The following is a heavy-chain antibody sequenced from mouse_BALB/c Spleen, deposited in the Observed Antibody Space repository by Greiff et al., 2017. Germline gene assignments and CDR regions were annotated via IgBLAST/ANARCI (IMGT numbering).Heavy chain of an antibody. CDR1: GYTFTSYW. CDR3: ARSYDYDGYYYAMDY. J-gene: IGHJ4*01. V-gene: IGHV1-7*01. Sequence: VQLQESGAELAKPGASVKMSCKASGYTFTSYWMHWVKQRPGQGLEWIGYINPSTGYTEYNQKFKDKATLTADKSSSTAYMQLSSLTSEDSAVYYCARSYDYDGYYYAMDYWGQGTSVTVSS. CDR2: INPSTGYT. D-gene: IGHD2-4*01.